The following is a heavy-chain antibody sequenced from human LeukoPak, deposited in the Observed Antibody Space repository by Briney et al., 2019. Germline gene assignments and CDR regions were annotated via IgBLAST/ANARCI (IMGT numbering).Heavy chain of an antibody. CDR2: IYHSGST. CDR3: ARAGPATVTRTYYFDY. CDR1: GYSISSGYY. Sequence: PSETLSLTCTVSGYSISSGYYWGWIRQPPGKGLEWIGSIYHSGSTYYNPSLKSRVTISVDTSKNQFSLKLSSVTAADTAVYYCARAGPATVTRTYYFDYWGQGTLVTVSS. D-gene: IGHD4-17*01. V-gene: IGHV4-38-2*02. J-gene: IGHJ4*02.